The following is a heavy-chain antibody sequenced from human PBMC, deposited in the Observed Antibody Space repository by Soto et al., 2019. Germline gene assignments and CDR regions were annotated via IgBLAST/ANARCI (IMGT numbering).Heavy chain of an antibody. J-gene: IGHJ6*02. D-gene: IGHD1-26*01. Sequence: SETLSLTCTVSGGSISGYYWSWFRQPPGKGLEWIAYIHYSGNTKYNPSLKSRVSMSKDTSKNQFSLKLSSVTAADAAVYYCARTTQGGNMDVWGQGATVTVSS. CDR1: GGSISGYY. CDR3: ARTTQGGNMDV. CDR2: IHYSGNT. V-gene: IGHV4-59*01.